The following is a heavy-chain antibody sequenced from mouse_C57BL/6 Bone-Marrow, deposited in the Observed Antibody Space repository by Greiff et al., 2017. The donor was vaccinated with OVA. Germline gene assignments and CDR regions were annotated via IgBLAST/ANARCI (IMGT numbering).Heavy chain of an antibody. Sequence: EVMLVESGGGLVKPGGSLKLSCAASGFTFSSYAMSWVRQTPEKRLEWVATISDGGSYTYYPDNVKGRFTISRDNAKNNLYLQMSHLKSEDTAMYYCARDNWGWYFDVWGTGTTVTVSS. D-gene: IGHD4-1*01. CDR2: ISDGGSYT. CDR1: GFTFSSYA. CDR3: ARDNWGWYFDV. J-gene: IGHJ1*03. V-gene: IGHV5-4*01.